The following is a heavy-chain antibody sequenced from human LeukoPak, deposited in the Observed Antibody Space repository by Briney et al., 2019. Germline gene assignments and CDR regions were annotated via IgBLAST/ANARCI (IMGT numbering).Heavy chain of an antibody. D-gene: IGHD3-10*01. CDR1: GFTFSSYS. Sequence: GGSLRLSCAASGFTFSSYSMNRVRQAPGKGLEWVSSISSSSSYIYYADSVKGRFTISRDNAKNSLYLQMNSLRAEDTAVYYCARDVITMVRGVIIYPSDAFDIWGQGTMVTVSS. CDR2: ISSSSSYI. J-gene: IGHJ3*02. V-gene: IGHV3-21*01. CDR3: ARDVITMVRGVIIYPSDAFDI.